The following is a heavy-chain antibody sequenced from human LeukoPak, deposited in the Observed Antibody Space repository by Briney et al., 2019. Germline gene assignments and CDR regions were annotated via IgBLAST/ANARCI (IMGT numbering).Heavy chain of an antibody. J-gene: IGHJ3*02. CDR1: GFTFSSYA. D-gene: IGHD6-13*01. V-gene: IGHV3-23*01. CDR2: ISGSGGST. CDR3: ARDILIAAAGRDAFDI. Sequence: GGSLRLSCAASGFTFSSYAMSWVRQAPGKGLEWVSAISGSGGSTYYADSVKGRFTISRDNSKNTLYLQMNSLRAEDTAVYYCARDILIAAAGRDAFDIWGQGTMVTVSS.